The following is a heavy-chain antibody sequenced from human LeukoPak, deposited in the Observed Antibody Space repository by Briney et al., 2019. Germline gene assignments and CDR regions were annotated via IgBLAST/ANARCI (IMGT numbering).Heavy chain of an antibody. CDR2: ISAYNGNT. V-gene: IGHV1-18*01. D-gene: IGHD3-22*01. CDR3: ARDRSYDSSGYYLGVAFDI. J-gene: IGHJ3*02. CDR1: GGTFSSYA. Sequence: ASVKVSCKASGGTFSSYAISWVRQAPGQGLEWMGWISAYNGNTNYAQKLQGRVTMTTDTSTSTAYMELRSLRSDDTAVYYCARDRSYDSSGYYLGVAFDIWGQGTMVTVSS.